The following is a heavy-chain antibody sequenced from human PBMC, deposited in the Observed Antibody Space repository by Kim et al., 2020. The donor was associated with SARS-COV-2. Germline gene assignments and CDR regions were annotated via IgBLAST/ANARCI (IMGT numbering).Heavy chain of an antibody. V-gene: IGHV3-33*01. CDR2: IWYDGSNK. CDR1: GFTFSSYG. J-gene: IGHJ4*02. Sequence: GGSLRLSCAASGFTFSSYGMHWVRQAPGKGLEWVAVIWYDGSNKCYADSVKGRFTISRDNSKNTLYLQMNSLRAEDTAVYYCARDRDSSSFDYWGQGTLVTVSS. D-gene: IGHD6-13*01. CDR3: ARDRDSSSFDY.